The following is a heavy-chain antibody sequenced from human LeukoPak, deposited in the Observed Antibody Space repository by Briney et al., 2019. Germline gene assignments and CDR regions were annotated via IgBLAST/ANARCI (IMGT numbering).Heavy chain of an antibody. CDR2: IYYSGST. D-gene: IGHD3-10*01. CDR3: ARVSGSGSYLDY. Sequence: ASETLSLTCAVYGGSFSGYYWSWIRQPPGKGLEWIGYIYYSGSTNYNPSLKSRVTISVDTSKNQFSLKLSSVTAADTAVYYCARVSGSGSYLDYWGQGTLVTVSS. J-gene: IGHJ4*02. V-gene: IGHV4-59*01. CDR1: GGSFSGYY.